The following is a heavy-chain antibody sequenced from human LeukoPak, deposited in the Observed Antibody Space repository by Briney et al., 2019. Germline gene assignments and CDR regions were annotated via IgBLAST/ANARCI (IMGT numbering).Heavy chain of an antibody. CDR1: GGSISSYY. CDR2: IYYSGST. CDR3: ARLGYPTRLYHYYYMDV. J-gene: IGHJ6*03. Sequence: SETLSLTCTVSGGSISSYYWSWIRQPPGKGLEWIGSIYYSGSTYYKSSLKSRVTISVDTSKNQFSLKLTSVTAADTAVYYCARLGYPTRLYHYYYMDVRGKGTTVTVSS. V-gene: IGHV4-59*05. D-gene: IGHD5-18*01.